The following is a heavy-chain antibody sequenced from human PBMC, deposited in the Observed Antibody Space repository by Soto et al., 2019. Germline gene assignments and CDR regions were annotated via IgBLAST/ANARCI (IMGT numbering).Heavy chain of an antibody. J-gene: IGHJ4*02. CDR1: GGSISSSNG. D-gene: IGHD5-18*01. V-gene: IGHV4-4*02. CDR3: ASAIRGYSYGRFVY. Sequence: SETLSLTCAVSGGSISSSNGWSWVRQPPGKGLEWIGEIYHSGSTNYNPSLKSRVTISVDKSKNQFSLKLSSVTAADTAVYYCASAIRGYSYGRFVYWGQGTLVTVSS. CDR2: IYHSGST.